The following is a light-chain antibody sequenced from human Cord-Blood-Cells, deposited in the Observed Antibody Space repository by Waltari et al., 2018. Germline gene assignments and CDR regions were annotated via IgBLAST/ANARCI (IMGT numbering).Light chain of an antibody. V-gene: IGLV1-40*01. CDR1: SSNIGAGYD. Sequence: QSVLTQPPSVSGAPGQRVTHSCPGSSSNIGAGYDVPWYQQLPGTAPKLLIYGNSNRPSGVPDRFSGSKSGTSASLAITGLQAEDEADYYCQSYDSSLSGWVFGGGTKLTVL. CDR3: QSYDSSLSGWV. J-gene: IGLJ3*02. CDR2: GNS.